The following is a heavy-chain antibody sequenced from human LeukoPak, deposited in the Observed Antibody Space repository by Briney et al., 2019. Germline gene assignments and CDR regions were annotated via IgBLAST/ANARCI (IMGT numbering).Heavy chain of an antibody. CDR1: SDSIYGSSHY. Sequence: SETLSLTCSVSSDSIYGSSHYWAWIRQPPGKGLEWVASIYYDGSAYYSPSLKSRVTISIDTSKNQFSLRLKSATAADTAVYYCARLELSYVDFWGQGTLVTVS. CDR3: ARLELSYVDF. J-gene: IGHJ4*02. V-gene: IGHV4-39*01. D-gene: IGHD1-7*01. CDR2: IYYDGSA.